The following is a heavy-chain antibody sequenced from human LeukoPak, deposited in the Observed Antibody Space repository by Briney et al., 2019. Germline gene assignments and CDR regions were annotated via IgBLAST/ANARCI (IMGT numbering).Heavy chain of an antibody. V-gene: IGHV3-30*09. CDR2: VSFDGNTT. D-gene: IGHD1/OR15-1a*01. J-gene: IGHJ4*02. Sequence: PGRSLRLSCAASGFTFRNYAMYWVRQAPGRGLEWAAVVSFDGNTTFYSDSVKGRFAISRDNSKNTLYLEMNSLRPEDTVVYYCARFRAATTRFDYWGQGTLVTVSS. CDR3: ARFRAATTRFDY. CDR1: GFTFRNYA.